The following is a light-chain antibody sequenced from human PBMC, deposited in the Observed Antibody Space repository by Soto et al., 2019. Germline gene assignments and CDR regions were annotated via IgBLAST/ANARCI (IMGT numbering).Light chain of an antibody. CDR2: GAS. CDR1: QSVSSSY. J-gene: IGKJ2*01. V-gene: IGKV3-20*01. CDR3: EQYGSSVYT. Sequence: EIVLTQSPGTLSLSPGERATLSCRVSQSVSSSYLAWYQQKPGQAPRLLIYGASSRATGIPDRLSGSGSGTDFTLTISRQEPEDYAVYFGEQYGSSVYTFGQGTKLEIK.